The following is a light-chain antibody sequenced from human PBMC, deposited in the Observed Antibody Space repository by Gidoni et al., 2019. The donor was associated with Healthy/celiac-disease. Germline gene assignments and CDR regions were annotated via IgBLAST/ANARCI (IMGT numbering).Light chain of an antibody. CDR2: AAS. Sequence: DNQMTQAPSPLSASVGERVTITCRASQSISSYLNWYQQKPGKAPKLLIYAASSLQSGVPSRFSGSASGTDFTLTLSSLQPEDFATYYCKQSYSTPCTFGQGTKLEIK. CDR1: QSISSY. J-gene: IGKJ2*02. V-gene: IGKV1-39*01. CDR3: KQSYSTPCT.